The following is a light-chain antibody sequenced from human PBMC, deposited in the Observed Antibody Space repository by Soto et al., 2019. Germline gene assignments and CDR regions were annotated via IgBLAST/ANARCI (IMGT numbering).Light chain of an antibody. V-gene: IGKV3-20*01. CDR2: DAS. CDR1: QSVSSNY. Sequence: EIVLTHSPDTLSLSPWERATLSFSASQSVSSNYFAWYQQKPGQAPRLLIYDASNRAIGIPDRFSGSGSGTDFTLTISRLEPEDFAVYYCQQYGSSPPWTFGQGTKVDIK. J-gene: IGKJ1*01. CDR3: QQYGSSPPWT.